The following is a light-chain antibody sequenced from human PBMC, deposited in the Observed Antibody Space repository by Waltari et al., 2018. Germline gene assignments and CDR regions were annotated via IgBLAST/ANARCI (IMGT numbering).Light chain of an antibody. J-gene: IGKJ4*01. CDR3: MQALQTPLT. Sequence: DIVMTQSPLSLPVTPGEPASISCRSSQSLLHSDGYNYLDWYLQKPGQSPHLLIYLGSNRASGVPDRFSGSGSGTEFTLKISRVEAEDVGNYFCMQALQTPLTFGGGTKVEIK. CDR1: QSLLHSDGYNY. V-gene: IGKV2-28*01. CDR2: LGS.